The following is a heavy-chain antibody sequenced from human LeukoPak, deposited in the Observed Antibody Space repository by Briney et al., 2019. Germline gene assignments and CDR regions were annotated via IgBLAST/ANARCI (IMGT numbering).Heavy chain of an antibody. D-gene: IGHD3-9*01. J-gene: IGHJ5*02. CDR1: GGSISSSSYY. CDR3: ARLPYDILTGYYYNWFDP. Sequence: SETLSLTCTVSGGSISSSSYYWGWIRQPPGKGLEWIGSIYYSGSTYYNPSLKSRVTISVDTSKNQFSLKLSSVTAADTAVYYCARLPYDILTGYYYNWFDPWGQGTLVTVSS. V-gene: IGHV4-39*07. CDR2: IYYSGST.